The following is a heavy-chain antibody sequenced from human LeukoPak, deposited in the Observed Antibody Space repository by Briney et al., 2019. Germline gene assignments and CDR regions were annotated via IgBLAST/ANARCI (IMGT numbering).Heavy chain of an antibody. CDR3: ARSSYYDFWSGYYPMAYAFDI. V-gene: IGHV4-4*07. J-gene: IGHJ3*02. CDR1: GGSISSYY. CDR2: IYTGGIT. D-gene: IGHD3-3*01. Sequence: PSEILSLTCTVSGGSISSYYWSWIRQPAGKGLEWIGRIYTGGITNYNPSLKSRVTMSVDTSKNQFSLKLSSVTAADTAVYYCARSSYYDFWSGYYPMAYAFDIWGQGTMVTVSS.